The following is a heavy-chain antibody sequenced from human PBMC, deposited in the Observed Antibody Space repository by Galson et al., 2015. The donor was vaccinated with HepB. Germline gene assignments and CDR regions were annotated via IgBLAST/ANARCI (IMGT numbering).Heavy chain of an antibody. Sequence: SLRLSCAASGFMVNSYSMNWVRQAPGRGLEWVSSMSSSRIYIYYSDSVKGRFTIIRDDTENSLYLQMNTLRVDDTGTYYCTRGPIDSDDYWGQGTLVTVSS. V-gene: IGHV3-21*06. CDR2: MSSSRIYI. CDR1: GFMVNSYS. J-gene: IGHJ4*02. CDR3: TRGPIDSDDY.